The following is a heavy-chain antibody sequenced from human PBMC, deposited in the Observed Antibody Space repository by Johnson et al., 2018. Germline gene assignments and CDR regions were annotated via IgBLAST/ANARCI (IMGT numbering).Heavy chain of an antibody. CDR3: LRGGRERAFEI. Sequence: QVQLQQWGAGLLKPSETLSLTCAVYGGSFSGYYWSWIRQPPGKGLEWSGEINHSGSTNYNPSLKSRVTISVDTSKTQFSLKLSSVTAADTAVYYCLRGGRERAFEIWGQGTMVTVSS. J-gene: IGHJ3*02. CDR2: INHSGST. V-gene: IGHV4-34*01. CDR1: GGSFSGYY. D-gene: IGHD1-26*01.